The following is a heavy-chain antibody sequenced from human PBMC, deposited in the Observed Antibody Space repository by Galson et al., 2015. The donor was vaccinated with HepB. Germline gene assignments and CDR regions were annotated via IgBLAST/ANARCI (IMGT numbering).Heavy chain of an antibody. CDR2: IKSDGSNT. CDR1: GFSFSSYR. CDR3: AREPRFYYGMDV. V-gene: IGHV3-74*01. J-gene: IGHJ6*02. D-gene: IGHD3-16*01. Sequence: SLRLSCAASGFSFSSYRMHWVRQAPGKGLVWVSRIKSDGSNTTYADSVKGRFTIPRDNAKNTLYLQMSSLRAEDTAVYYCAREPRFYYGMDVWGQGTTVTVSS.